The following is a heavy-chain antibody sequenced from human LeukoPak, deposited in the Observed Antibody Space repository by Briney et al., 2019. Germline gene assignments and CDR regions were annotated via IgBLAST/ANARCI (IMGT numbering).Heavy chain of an antibody. D-gene: IGHD3-16*01. CDR3: ARYYDRTGFDY. Sequence: PSETLSLTCTVSNGSVRGYYWSWVRQSPGKGLEWIGYIYYSGSTNYNPSLKSRVTISIHTSRNQFSLMLSSVTAADTATYYCARYYDRTGFDYWGQGTLVTVSS. CDR2: IYYSGST. J-gene: IGHJ4*02. CDR1: NGSVRGYY. V-gene: IGHV4-59*08.